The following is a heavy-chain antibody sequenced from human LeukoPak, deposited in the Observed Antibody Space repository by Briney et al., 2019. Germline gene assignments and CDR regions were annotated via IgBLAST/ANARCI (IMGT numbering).Heavy chain of an antibody. D-gene: IGHD3-3*01. CDR3: AKRRPVGVVNYYFDY. CDR1: GFTFSSYA. Sequence: GASLRLSCAASGFTFSSYAMSWVRQAPGKGLEWVSAISGSGGSTYYADSVKGRFTISRDNSKNTLYLQMNNLRAEDTAVYYCAKRRPVGVVNYYFDYWGQGTLVTVSS. J-gene: IGHJ4*02. CDR2: ISGSGGST. V-gene: IGHV3-23*01.